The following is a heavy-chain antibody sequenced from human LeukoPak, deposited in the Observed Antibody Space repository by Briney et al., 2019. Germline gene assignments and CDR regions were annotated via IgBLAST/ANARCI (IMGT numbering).Heavy chain of an antibody. CDR1: GFTFSSFW. Sequence: GGSLRLSCAASGFTFSSFWMTWVRQAPGKGLEWVANIKEDGSQKYYVDSVKGRFTISRDNAKNSLFLQTNSLRADDTAVYYCARDSGWFRFDYWGQGTLVTVFS. V-gene: IGHV3-7*03. CDR2: IKEDGSQK. J-gene: IGHJ4*02. D-gene: IGHD6-13*01. CDR3: ARDSGWFRFDY.